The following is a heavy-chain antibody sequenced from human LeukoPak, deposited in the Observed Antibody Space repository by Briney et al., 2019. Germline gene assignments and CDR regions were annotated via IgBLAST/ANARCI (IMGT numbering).Heavy chain of an antibody. CDR2: IRYDGSNK. CDR3: AKHLALVGATTTYDY. Sequence: GGSLRLSCAASGFTFSSYGMHWVRQAPGKGLEWVAFIRYDGSNKYYADSVKVRFTISRDNSKNTLYLQMNSLRAEDTAVYYCAKHLALVGATTTYDYWGQGTLVIVSS. D-gene: IGHD1-26*01. J-gene: IGHJ4*02. V-gene: IGHV3-30*02. CDR1: GFTFSSYG.